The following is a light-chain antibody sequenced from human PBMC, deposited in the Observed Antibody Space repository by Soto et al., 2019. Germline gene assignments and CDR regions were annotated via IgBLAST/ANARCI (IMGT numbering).Light chain of an antibody. CDR2: LSSDGRH. J-gene: IGLJ3*02. CDR3: QTWGTGIRV. V-gene: IGLV4-69*01. CDR1: SGHSSYA. Sequence: QPVLTQSPSASASLGASVKLTCTLSSGHSSYAIAWHQQQPEKGPRFLMKLSSDGRHSKGDGIPDRFSGSSSGAERYLTISSLQSEDEADYYCQTWGTGIRVFGGGTKLTVL.